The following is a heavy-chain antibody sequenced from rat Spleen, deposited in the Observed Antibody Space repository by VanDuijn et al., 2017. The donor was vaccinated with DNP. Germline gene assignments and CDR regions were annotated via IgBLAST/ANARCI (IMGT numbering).Heavy chain of an antibody. CDR2: ISTSGYTT. CDR1: GFTFSNYD. Sequence: EVQLVESGGGLVQPGRSLKLSCAASGFTFSNYDMAWVRQAPTKGLEWVASISTSGYTTYYRDSVKGRFTVSRDNAKSTLYLQMDSLRSEDTATYYCARDSADNYIRYYFDYWGQGVMVTVSS. D-gene: IGHD1-10*01. J-gene: IGHJ2*01. V-gene: IGHV5-25*01. CDR3: ARDSADNYIRYYFDY.